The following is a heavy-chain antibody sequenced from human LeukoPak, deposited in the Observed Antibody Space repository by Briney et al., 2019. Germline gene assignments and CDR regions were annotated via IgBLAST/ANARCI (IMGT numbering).Heavy chain of an antibody. J-gene: IGHJ5*02. CDR1: GFTFSSYA. D-gene: IGHD2-15*01. CDR3: ARDCVFRGGSCYH. CDR2: ISGSGGST. V-gene: IGHV3-23*01. Sequence: GGSLRLSCAASGFTFSSYAMSWVRQAPGKGLEWVSAISGSGGSTYYADSVKGRFTISRDNSKNTLYLQMNSLRAEDTAVYYCARDCVFRGGSCYHWGQGTLVTVSS.